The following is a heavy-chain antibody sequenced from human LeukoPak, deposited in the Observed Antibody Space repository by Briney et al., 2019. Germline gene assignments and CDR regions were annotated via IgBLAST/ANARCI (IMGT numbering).Heavy chain of an antibody. CDR2: MFYSGST. V-gene: IGHV4-59*12. J-gene: IGHJ6*03. D-gene: IGHD5-18*01. CDR3: ARVGGHTALYYYYYYMDV. CDR1: GASISRSY. Sequence: SETLSLTCTVSGASISRSYWSWFRQPPGKGLEWIGYMFYSGSTNYNPSLKSRVTISVDTSKNQFSLKQSSVTAADTAVYYCARVGGHTALYYYYYYMDVWGKGTTVTVSS.